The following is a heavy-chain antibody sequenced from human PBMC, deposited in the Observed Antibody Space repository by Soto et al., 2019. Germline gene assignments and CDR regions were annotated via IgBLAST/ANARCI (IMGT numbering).Heavy chain of an antibody. CDR3: ARSFLITIFGVVIIPDYMDV. CDR1: GYTFTSYG. V-gene: IGHV1-18*01. J-gene: IGHJ6*03. D-gene: IGHD3-3*01. Sequence: ASVKVSCKASGYTFTSYGISWVRQAPGQGLEWMGWISAYNGNTNYAQKLQGRVIMTTDTSTSTAYMELRSLRSDDTAVYYCARSFLITIFGVVIIPDYMDVWGKGTTVTVSS. CDR2: ISAYNGNT.